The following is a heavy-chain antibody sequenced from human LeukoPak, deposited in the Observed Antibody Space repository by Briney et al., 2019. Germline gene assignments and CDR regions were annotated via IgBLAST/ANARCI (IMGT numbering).Heavy chain of an antibody. CDR2: ISYDGSNK. D-gene: IGHD6-19*01. CDR3: AKDLEQWLIEGGSGY. CDR1: GFTFSSYG. Sequence: GGSLRLSCAASGFTFSSYGMHWVRQAPGKGLEWVAVISYDGSNKYYADSVKGRFTISRDNSKNTLYLQMNSLRAEDTAVYYCAKDLEQWLIEGGSGYWGQGTLVTVSS. J-gene: IGHJ4*02. V-gene: IGHV3-30*18.